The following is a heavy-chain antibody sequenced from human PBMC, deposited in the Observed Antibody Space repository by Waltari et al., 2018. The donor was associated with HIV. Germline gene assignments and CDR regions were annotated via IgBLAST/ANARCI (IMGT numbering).Heavy chain of an antibody. V-gene: IGHV3-73*02. D-gene: IGHD3-16*01. Sequence: EVQLVESGGGLVQPGGSLRVSCPASGFTCSATAIHWVRQASGKGLEWVGRIRSRGNRYATAYGASVKGRFTVSRDDSKNTAYLQMNNLKTEDTAVYYCTRALAYWGQGTLVTVSP. CDR2: IRSRGNRYAT. CDR3: TRALAY. J-gene: IGHJ4*02. CDR1: GFTCSATA.